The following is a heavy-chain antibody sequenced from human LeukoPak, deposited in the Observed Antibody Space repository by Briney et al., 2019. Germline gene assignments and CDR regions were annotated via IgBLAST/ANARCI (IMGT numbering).Heavy chain of an antibody. CDR2: IRYDGSNK. CDR3: AKVGWAGSYPNYYYYMDV. J-gene: IGHJ6*03. Sequence: GGSLRLSCAASGFTFSSYGMHWVRQAPGKGLEWVALIRYDGSNKYYADSVKGRFTISRDNSKNTLYLQMNSLRAEDTAVYYCAKVGWAGSYPNYYYYMDVWGKGTTVTISS. D-gene: IGHD1-26*01. CDR1: GFTFSSYG. V-gene: IGHV3-30*02.